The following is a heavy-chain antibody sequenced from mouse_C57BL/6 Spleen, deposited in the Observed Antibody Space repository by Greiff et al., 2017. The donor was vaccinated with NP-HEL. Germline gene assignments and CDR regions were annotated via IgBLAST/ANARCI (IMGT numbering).Heavy chain of an antibody. V-gene: IGHV1-18*01. D-gene: IGHD2-5*01. CDR2: INPNNGGT. CDR3: ARRYSKLASFDY. J-gene: IGHJ2*01. CDR1: GYTFTDYN. Sequence: EVQLQQSGPELVKPGASVKIPCKASGYTFTDYNMDWVKQSHGKSLEWIGDINPNNGGTIYNQKFKGKATLTVDKSSSTAYMELRSLTSEDTAVYYCARRYSKLASFDYWGQGTTLTVSS.